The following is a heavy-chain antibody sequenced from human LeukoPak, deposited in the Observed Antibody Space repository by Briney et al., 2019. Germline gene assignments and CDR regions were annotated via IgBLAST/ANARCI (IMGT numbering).Heavy chain of an antibody. V-gene: IGHV4-59*01. CDR1: GGSISNYY. CDR2: IYYSGST. D-gene: IGHD3-16*02. CDR3: ARGGGPFYFDYVWGSYRPFDY. Sequence: PSETLSLTCTVSGGSISNYYWSWIRQPPGKGLEWIGYIYYSGSTNYNPSLKSRVTISVDTSKKQFSLRLRSVTAADTAVYYCARGGGPFYFDYVWGSYRPFDYWGQGTLVTVSS. J-gene: IGHJ4*02.